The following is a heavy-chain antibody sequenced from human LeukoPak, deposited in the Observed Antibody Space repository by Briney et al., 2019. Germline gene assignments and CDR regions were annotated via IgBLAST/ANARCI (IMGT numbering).Heavy chain of an antibody. J-gene: IGHJ4*02. CDR1: GFTFSSYG. Sequence: GGSLRLSCSASGFTFSSYGMHSVRQAPGKGLEWVAFIRYDGSNKYYADSVKGRFTISRDNSKNTLYLQMNSLRAEDTAVYYCARDFGYSGYDYFDYWGQGTLVTVSS. V-gene: IGHV3-30*02. CDR2: IRYDGSNK. CDR3: ARDFGYSGYDYFDY. D-gene: IGHD5-12*01.